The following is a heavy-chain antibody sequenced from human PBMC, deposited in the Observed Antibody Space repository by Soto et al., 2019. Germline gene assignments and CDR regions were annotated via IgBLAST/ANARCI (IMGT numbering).Heavy chain of an antibody. J-gene: IGHJ6*01. CDR2: VSSTSSYI. CDR3: AKDRGRGSPGSGGLDV. V-gene: IGHV3-21*01. Sequence: EVQLVESGGGLVKPGGSLRLSCAASGFTFSHYSMNWVRQAPGKGLEWVAFVSSTSSYIYYAGSVKGRFTISRDNATNSLYLQMNTLRAEDTAVYYCAKDRGRGSPGSGGLDVW. CDR1: GFTFSHYS. D-gene: IGHD3-10*01.